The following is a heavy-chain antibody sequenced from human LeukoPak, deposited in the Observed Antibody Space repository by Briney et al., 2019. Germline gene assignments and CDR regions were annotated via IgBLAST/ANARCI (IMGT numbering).Heavy chain of an antibody. CDR2: INWNGGSP. D-gene: IGHD2-21*02. V-gene: IGHV3-20*03. Sequence: GGALRLSFAASGFTFDDYGLSWVRPPPWKGLAWVSGINWNGGSPGYADSVKGRFPLSRDKAKKYLYLPINRLRAEDTALYYFASVRGTGEAYCGGDCYWGPFDYWGQGTLVTVSS. CDR3: ASVRGTGEAYCGGDCYWGPFDY. CDR1: GFTFDDYG. J-gene: IGHJ4*02.